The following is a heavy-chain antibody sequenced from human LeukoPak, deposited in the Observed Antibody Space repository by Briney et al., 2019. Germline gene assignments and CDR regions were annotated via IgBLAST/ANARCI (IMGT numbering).Heavy chain of an antibody. CDR1: GGSISSSSYY. D-gene: IGHD6-6*01. V-gene: IGHV4-39*07. J-gene: IGHJ4*02. Sequence: SETLSLTCTVSGGSISSSSYYWGWIRQPPGKGLEWIGSIYYSGSTYYNPSLKSRVTISVDTSKNQFSLKLSSVTAADTAVYYCARERGLSSSGHYFDYWGQGTLVTVSS. CDR3: ARERGLSSSGHYFDY. CDR2: IYYSGST.